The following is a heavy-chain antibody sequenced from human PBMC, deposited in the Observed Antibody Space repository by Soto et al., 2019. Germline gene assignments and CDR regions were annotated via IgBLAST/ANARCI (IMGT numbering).Heavy chain of an antibody. Sequence: EVQLLESGGGLVQPGGSLRLSCAASGFTFSSFAVSWVRQAPGKGLEWVSAISGSGGRTYYADSVKGRFTISRDNSKSKLYLQLNRLRFDDTAVYYCANDPAGATRWYYWYFVHWGRGTLVTVSS. V-gene: IGHV3-23*01. CDR2: ISGSGGRT. J-gene: IGHJ2*01. D-gene: IGHD2-15*01. CDR3: ANDPAGATRWYYWYFVH. CDR1: GFTFSSFA.